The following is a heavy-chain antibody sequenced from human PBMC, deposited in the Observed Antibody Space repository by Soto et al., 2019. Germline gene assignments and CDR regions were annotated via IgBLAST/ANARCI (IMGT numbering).Heavy chain of an antibody. V-gene: IGHV1-69*13. J-gene: IGHJ3*02. CDR2: IIPIFGTA. D-gene: IGHD4-17*01. CDR3: ARPQSTANDAFDI. CDR1: GGTFSSYA. Sequence: GASVKVSCKASGGTFSSYAISWVRQAPGQGLEWMGGIIPIFGTANYAQKFQGRVTITADESTSTAYMELSSLRSEDTAVYYCARPQSTANDAFDIWGQGTMVTVSS.